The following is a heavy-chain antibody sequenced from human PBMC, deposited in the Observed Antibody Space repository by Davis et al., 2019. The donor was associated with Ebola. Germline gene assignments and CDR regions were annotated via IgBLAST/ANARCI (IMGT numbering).Heavy chain of an antibody. Sequence: LRLSCAVSGGSFSGYYWSWIRQPPGKGLEWIGEINHSGSTNYNPSLKSRVTISVDTSKNQFSLKLSSVTAADTAVYYCARETRRGWNSVFDYWGQGTLVTVSS. CDR3: ARETRRGWNSVFDY. CDR2: INHSGST. D-gene: IGHD1-7*01. J-gene: IGHJ4*02. V-gene: IGHV4-34*01. CDR1: GGSFSGYY.